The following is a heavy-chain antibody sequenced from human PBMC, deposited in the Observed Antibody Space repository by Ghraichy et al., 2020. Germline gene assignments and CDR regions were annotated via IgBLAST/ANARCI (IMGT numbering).Heavy chain of an antibody. V-gene: IGHV3-30*18. CDR1: GFTFSNYG. Sequence: GGSLRLSCAASGFTFSNYGMHWVRQAPGKGLEWVAVISYDGGTKYYADSVKGRFTISRDNSKSTLFLQMNSLGAEDTAVYHCSKDQVGYCSTVSCFGVGYWGQGTQVTVSS. D-gene: IGHD2-2*01. CDR2: ISYDGGTK. CDR3: SKDQVGYCSTVSCFGVGY. J-gene: IGHJ4*02.